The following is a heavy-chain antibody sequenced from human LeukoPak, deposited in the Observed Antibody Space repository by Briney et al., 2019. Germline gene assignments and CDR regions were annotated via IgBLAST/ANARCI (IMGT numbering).Heavy chain of an antibody. CDR1: GYSISSGYY. J-gene: IGHJ4*02. Sequence: SETLSLTCTVSGYSISSGYYWGWIRQPPGKGLEWIGSIYHSGSTYYNPSLKSRVTISIDTSKNQFSLRLSSVTAADTAVYYCARDLFGRVDGGNSQPLDYWGQGTLVTVSS. D-gene: IGHD4-23*01. V-gene: IGHV4-38-2*02. CDR2: IYHSGST. CDR3: ARDLFGRVDGGNSQPLDY.